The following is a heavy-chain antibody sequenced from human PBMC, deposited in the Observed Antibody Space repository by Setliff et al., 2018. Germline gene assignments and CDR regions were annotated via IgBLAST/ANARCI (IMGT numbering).Heavy chain of an antibody. D-gene: IGHD2-15*01. J-gene: IGHJ5*02. CDR3: ARDVFCSGGSCDNWFDP. V-gene: IGHV3-74*01. CDR2: ITSDGSST. Sequence: PGGSLRLSCATSGFIFSNYYMHWVRQAPGKGLVWVSRITSDGSSTTYADSVKGRFTISRDNAKSTLYLQMNSLRAEDTAVYYCARDVFCSGGSCDNWFDPWGQGTLVTVSS. CDR1: GFIFSNYY.